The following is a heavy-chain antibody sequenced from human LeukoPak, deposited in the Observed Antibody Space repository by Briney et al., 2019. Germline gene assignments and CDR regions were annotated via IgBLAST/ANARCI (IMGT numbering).Heavy chain of an antibody. CDR3: TRQWLVLGYYYYGMDV. J-gene: IGHJ6*02. D-gene: IGHD6-19*01. V-gene: IGHV3-49*04. CDR1: GFTFSSYW. Sequence: PGGSLRLSCAASGFTFSSYWMSWVRQAPGKGLEWVGFIRSKAYGGTTEYAASVKGRFTISRDDSKSIAYLQMNSLKTEDTAVYYCTRQWLVLGYYYYGMDVWGQGTTVTVSS. CDR2: IRSKAYGGTT.